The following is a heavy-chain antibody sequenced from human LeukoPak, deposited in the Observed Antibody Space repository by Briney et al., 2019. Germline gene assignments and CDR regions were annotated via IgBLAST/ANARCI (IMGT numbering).Heavy chain of an antibody. J-gene: IGHJ4*02. D-gene: IGHD6-19*01. V-gene: IGHV3-21*01. CDR1: GFTFSSYS. Sequence: PGGSLRLSCAASGFTFSSYSMNWVRQAPGKGLEWVSSISSSSSYTYYADSVKGRFTISRDNAKNSLYLQMNSLRAEDTAVYYCARGKARGWYSLGSWGQGTLVTVSS. CDR3: ARGKARGWYSLGS. CDR2: ISSSSSYT.